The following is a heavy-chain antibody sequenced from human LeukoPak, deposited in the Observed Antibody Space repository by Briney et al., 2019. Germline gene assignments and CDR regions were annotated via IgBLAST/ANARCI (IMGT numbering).Heavy chain of an antibody. J-gene: IGHJ4*02. CDR3: ARGTIVVSPLYYFDY. D-gene: IGHD3-22*01. CDR2: INPNSGGT. Sequence: ASVKVSCKASGYTFTGYYMHWVRQAPGQGLEWMGWINPNSGGTNYAQKFKGRVTMTRDTSISTAYMELSRLRSDDTAVYYCARGTIVVSPLYYFDYWGQGTLVTVSS. V-gene: IGHV1-2*02. CDR1: GYTFTGYY.